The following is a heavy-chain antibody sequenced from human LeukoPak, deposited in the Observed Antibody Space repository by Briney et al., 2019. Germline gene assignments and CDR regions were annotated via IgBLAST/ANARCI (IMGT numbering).Heavy chain of an antibody. J-gene: IGHJ5*01. Sequence: GESLKISCEAVGHRFTNHWIGWVRQRPGGGLEWMGIINLGDSETHYTPSFQDQVTFSLDKSTNTAYLQWRTLKASDTAMYYCARRPYSGSPNWFDPWGRGTLVTVSS. CDR3: ARRPYSGSPNWFDP. CDR1: GHRFTNHW. D-gene: IGHD1-26*01. V-gene: IGHV5-51*01. CDR2: INLGDSET.